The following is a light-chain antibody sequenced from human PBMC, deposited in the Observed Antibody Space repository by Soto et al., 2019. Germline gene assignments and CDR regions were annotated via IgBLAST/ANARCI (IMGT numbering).Light chain of an antibody. CDR3: QQYNSYWT. J-gene: IGKJ1*01. CDR2: DAS. CDR1: QGIRGW. V-gene: IGKV1-5*01. Sequence: DLQMSLSPHTLSAPVGDRVTITCRARQGIRGWLAWYQQKPGKAPKLLIYDASSLESGVPSGFSGSGSGTEFTLTISSLQPDDFATYYCQQYNSYWTFGQGTKV.